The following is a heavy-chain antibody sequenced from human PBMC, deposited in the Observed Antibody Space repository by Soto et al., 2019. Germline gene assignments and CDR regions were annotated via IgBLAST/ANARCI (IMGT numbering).Heavy chain of an antibody. V-gene: IGHV3-48*04. J-gene: IGHJ4*02. CDR1: GFTFSTYS. D-gene: IGHD3-3*01. CDR2: ISSSGSTI. CDR3: ARGRFLELPFDY. Sequence: GGSLRLSCAASGFTFSTYSMNWVRQAPGKGLEWVSYISSSGSTIYYADSVKGRFTISRDNAKNSLYLQMNSLRAEDTAVYYCARGRFLELPFDYWGQGTLVTVSS.